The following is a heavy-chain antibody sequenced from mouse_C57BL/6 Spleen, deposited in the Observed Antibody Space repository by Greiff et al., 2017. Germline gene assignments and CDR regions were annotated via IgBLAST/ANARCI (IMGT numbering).Heavy chain of an antibody. J-gene: IGHJ4*01. CDR1: GYTFTSYW. CDR3: ASDIHYAMDY. Sequence: QVQLQQPGAELVRPGSSVKLSCKASGYTFTSYWMNWVKQRPIQGLEWIGNIDPSDSGTHYNQKFKDKATLTVDKSSSTAYMQLSSLTDEDSSVYYCASDIHYAMDYWGQGTLVTVSA. CDR2: IDPSDSGT. V-gene: IGHV1-52*01.